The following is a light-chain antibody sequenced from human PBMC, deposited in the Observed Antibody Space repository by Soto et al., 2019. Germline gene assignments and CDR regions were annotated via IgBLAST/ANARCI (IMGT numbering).Light chain of an antibody. CDR1: QAINNY. CDR3: QQYNSYPVT. CDR2: AAS. V-gene: IGKV1-16*02. J-gene: IGKJ5*01. Sequence: DIQMTQSPSSLSASVGDRVTITCRASQAINNYVAWFQQKPGKAPKSLIYAASRLRSGVPSKFSGSGSGTDFTLTISNLQPDDFAIYYCQQYNSYPVTFGPGTRLEI.